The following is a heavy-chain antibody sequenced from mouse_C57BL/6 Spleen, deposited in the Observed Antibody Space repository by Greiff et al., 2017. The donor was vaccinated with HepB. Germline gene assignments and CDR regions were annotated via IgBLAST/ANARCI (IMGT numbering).Heavy chain of an antibody. CDR3: ARATTAAFDY. J-gene: IGHJ2*01. D-gene: IGHD6-1*01. V-gene: IGHV1-50*01. CDR1: GYTFTSYW. Sequence: VQLQQPGAELVKPGASVKLSCKASGYTFTSYWMQWVKQRPGQGLEWIGEIDPSDSYTNYNQKFKGKATLTVDTSSSTAYMQLSSLTSEDSAVSYCARATTAAFDYWGQGTTLTVSS. CDR2: IDPSDSYT.